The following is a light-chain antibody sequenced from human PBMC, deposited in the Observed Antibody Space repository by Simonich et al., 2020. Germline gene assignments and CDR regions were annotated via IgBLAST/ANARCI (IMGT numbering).Light chain of an antibody. CDR3: QVWDSSSDVV. V-gene: IGLV3-21*03. J-gene: IGLJ2*01. CDR1: NIGSKS. Sequence: SYVLTQPPSVSVAPGKTARITCGGNNIGSKSEHWYQQKPGQAPVLVVDDDSDRPSGIPDRFSGSNSGNTAVLTISRVEAGDEADYYCQVWDSSSDVVFGGGTKLTVL. CDR2: DDS.